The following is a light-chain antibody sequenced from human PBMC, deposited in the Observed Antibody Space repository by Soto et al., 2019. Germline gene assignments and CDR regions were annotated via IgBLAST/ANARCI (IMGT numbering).Light chain of an antibody. CDR2: DAS. V-gene: IGKV3-11*01. CDR3: QQRSHWPPIT. J-gene: IGKJ5*01. CDR1: HYIYSTY. Sequence: EIVMTQSPATLSVSPGERATLSCTAIHYIYSTYLGWYQQKPGQAPRLLIYDASNRATGIPARFSGSGSGTDFTLTISSLEPDDSAVYYCQQRSHWPPITFGQGTRLEIK.